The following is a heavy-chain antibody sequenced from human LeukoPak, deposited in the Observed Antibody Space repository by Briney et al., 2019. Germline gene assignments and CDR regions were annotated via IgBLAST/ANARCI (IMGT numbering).Heavy chain of an antibody. J-gene: IGHJ4*02. V-gene: IGHV3-15*01. D-gene: IGHD3-10*01. Sequence: GGSLRLSCAASGFDIYNDWMSWVRQAPGRGLEWVGRIKSKSAGGTIDYAAPVNGRFSISRDDSKNTLYLQMNSLKTEDTAMYYCTLIKGWGSGTYYLDYWGQGTLVTVSS. CDR2: IKSKSAGGTI. CDR3: TLIKGWGSGTYYLDY. CDR1: GFDIYNDW.